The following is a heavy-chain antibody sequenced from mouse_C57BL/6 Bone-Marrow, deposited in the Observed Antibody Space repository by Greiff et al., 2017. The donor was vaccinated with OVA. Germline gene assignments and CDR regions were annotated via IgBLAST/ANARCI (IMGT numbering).Heavy chain of an antibody. J-gene: IGHJ3*01. Sequence: EVQVVESGGDLVKPGGSLKLSCAASGFTFSSYGMSWVRQTPDKRLEWVATISSGGSYTYYPDSVKGRFTISRDNAKNTLYLQMSSLKSEDTAMYYCARPYPTWFAYWGQGTLVTVSA. CDR2: ISSGGSYT. V-gene: IGHV5-6*01. CDR3: ARPYPTWFAY. D-gene: IGHD5-1*01. CDR1: GFTFSSYG.